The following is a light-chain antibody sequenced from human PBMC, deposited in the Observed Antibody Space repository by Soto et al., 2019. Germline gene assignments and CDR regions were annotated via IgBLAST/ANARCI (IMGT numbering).Light chain of an antibody. CDR2: GAF. Sequence: EIVLTQSPGTLSLSPGERATLSCRASQSFNSIYLAWYQQKSGQAPRLLIYGAFTRAAGVPARFSGSGSGTEFTLTISSLQSEDSAVYFCQQYANWPKTFGQGTKVDIK. CDR1: QSFNSIY. CDR3: QQYANWPKT. J-gene: IGKJ1*01. V-gene: IGKV3-15*01.